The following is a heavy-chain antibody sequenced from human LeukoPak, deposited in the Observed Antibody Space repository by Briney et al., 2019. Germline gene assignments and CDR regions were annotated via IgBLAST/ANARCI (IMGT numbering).Heavy chain of an antibody. D-gene: IGHD3-16*01. V-gene: IGHV1-69*13. Sequence: ASVKVSCKASERTFSSYAISWVRQAPGQGLEWMGGIIPIFGTANYAQKFQGRVTITADESTSTAYMELSCLRSEDTAVYYCNNHGGGRYYYFDYWGQGTLVTVSS. CDR2: IIPIFGTA. CDR1: ERTFSSYA. CDR3: NNHGGGRYYYFDY. J-gene: IGHJ4*02.